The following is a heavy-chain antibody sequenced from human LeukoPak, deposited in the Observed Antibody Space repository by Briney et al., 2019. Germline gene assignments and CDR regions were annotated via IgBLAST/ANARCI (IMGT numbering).Heavy chain of an antibody. Sequence: SQTLSLTCAISGDSVSSNSAAWNWIRQSPSRGLEWLGRTYYRSKWYNDYAVSVKSRITINPDTSKNQFSLQLNSVTPEDTAVYYCARDIETGDLAQLWYFDLWGRGTLVTVSS. V-gene: IGHV6-1*01. CDR1: GDSVSSNSAA. J-gene: IGHJ2*01. CDR3: ARDIETGDLAQLWYFDL. D-gene: IGHD7-27*01. CDR2: TYYRSKWYN.